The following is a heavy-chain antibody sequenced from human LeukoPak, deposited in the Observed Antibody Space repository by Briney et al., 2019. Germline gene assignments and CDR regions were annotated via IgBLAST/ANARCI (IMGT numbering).Heavy chain of an antibody. V-gene: IGHV3-7*03. CDR1: GFILSGYF. Sequence: GGSLRLSCAASGFILSGYFMSWVRQAPGKGLEWVANMNEGGSEKYYVDSVKGRFTISRDNAKNSLYLQMNSLRAEDTAVYYCARDSGSYWGGYYFDYWGQGTLATVSS. CDR3: ARDSGSYWGGYYFDY. CDR2: MNEGGSEK. J-gene: IGHJ4*02. D-gene: IGHD1-26*01.